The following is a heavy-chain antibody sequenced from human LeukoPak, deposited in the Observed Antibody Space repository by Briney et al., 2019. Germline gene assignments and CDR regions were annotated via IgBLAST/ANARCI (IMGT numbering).Heavy chain of an antibody. CDR1: GFTFSSYA. CDR2: ISGSGGST. V-gene: IGHV3-23*01. J-gene: IGHJ4*02. Sequence: PGVSVTLSCSASGFTFSSYAMIWVRQAPGKGLEGGSAISGSGGSTYYADSVKGRFTISRDNSKNTLYLQMNSLRAEDTAVYYCAKDTHYDFWSGYPDYWGQGTLVTVSS. CDR3: AKDTHYDFWSGYPDY. D-gene: IGHD3-3*01.